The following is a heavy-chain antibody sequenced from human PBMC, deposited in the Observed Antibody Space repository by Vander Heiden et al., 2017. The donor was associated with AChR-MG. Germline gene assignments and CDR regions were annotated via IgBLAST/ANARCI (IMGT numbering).Heavy chain of an antibody. CDR2: ISWNSGSI. CDR3: AKESVTRPAAFDI. D-gene: IGHD4-17*01. V-gene: IGHV3-9*01. Sequence: EVQLVESGGGLVQPGRSLRLSCAASGFTFDDYAMHWVRQAPGKGLEWVSGISWNSGSIGYADSVKGRFTISRDNAKNSLYLQMNSLRAEDTALYYCAKESVTRPAAFDIWGQGTMVTVSS. CDR1: GFTFDDYA. J-gene: IGHJ3*02.